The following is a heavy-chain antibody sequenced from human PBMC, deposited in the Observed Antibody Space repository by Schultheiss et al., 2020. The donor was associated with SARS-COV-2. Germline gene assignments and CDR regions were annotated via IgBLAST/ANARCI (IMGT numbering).Heavy chain of an antibody. CDR1: GYTFTSYA. J-gene: IGHJ4*02. CDR3: ARDRYYYDSSGYHPRRFDY. CDR2: INAGIGNT. V-gene: IGHV1-3*01. D-gene: IGHD3-22*01. Sequence: ASVKVSCKASGYTFTSYAMHWVRQAPGQRLEWMGWINAGIGNTKYAQKFQGRVTITRDTSASTAYMELSSLRSEDTAVYYCARDRYYYDSSGYHPRRFDYWGQGTLVTVSS.